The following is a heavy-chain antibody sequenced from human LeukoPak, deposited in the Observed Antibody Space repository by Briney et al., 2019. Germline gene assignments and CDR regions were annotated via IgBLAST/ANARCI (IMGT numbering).Heavy chain of an antibody. V-gene: IGHV3-53*04. Sequence: GGSLRLSCAASGFTVNTNYMYWVRQAPGKGLEWVSIIYSGGTTYYAESVKGRFTISRHSSKNILYLQMNNLRAEDTAVYYRATDQAQLRDAFDIWGQGTEVTVSS. D-gene: IGHD1-26*01. CDR3: ATDQAQLRDAFDI. CDR1: GFTVNTNY. CDR2: IYSGGTT. J-gene: IGHJ3*02.